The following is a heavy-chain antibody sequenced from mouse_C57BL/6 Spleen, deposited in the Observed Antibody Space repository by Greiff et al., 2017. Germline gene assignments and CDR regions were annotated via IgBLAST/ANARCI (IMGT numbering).Heavy chain of an antibody. J-gene: IGHJ4*01. D-gene: IGHD1-1*01. CDR1: GYTFTSYG. Sequence: VQVVESGAELARPGASVKLSCKASGYTFTSYGISWVKQRTGQGLEWIGENYPRSGNTYYNEKFKGKATLTADKSSSTAYMELRSLTSEDSAVYFCARSGDFYGSSGYAMDYWGQGTSVTVSS. CDR3: ARSGDFYGSSGYAMDY. V-gene: IGHV1-81*01. CDR2: NYPRSGNT.